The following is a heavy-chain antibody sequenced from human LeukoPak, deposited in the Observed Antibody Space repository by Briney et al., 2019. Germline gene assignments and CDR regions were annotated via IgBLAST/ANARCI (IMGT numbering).Heavy chain of an antibody. CDR3: ARVPERGYSYGYRYYFDY. CDR2: INHSGST. V-gene: IGHV4-34*01. CDR1: GGSFSGYY. J-gene: IGHJ4*02. D-gene: IGHD5-18*01. Sequence: SETLSLTCAVYGGSFSGYYWSWIRQPPGKGLEWIGEINHSGSTNYNPSLKSRVTISVDTSKNQFSLKLSSVTAADTAVYYCARVPERGYSYGYRYYFDYWGQGTLVTVSS.